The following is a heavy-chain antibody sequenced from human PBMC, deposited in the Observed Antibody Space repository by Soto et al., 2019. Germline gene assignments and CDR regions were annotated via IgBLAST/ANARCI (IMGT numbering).Heavy chain of an antibody. Sequence: DVQLLESGGGLVQPGGSLRLSCAASGFSFSSYAMVWVRQAPGKGLEWVAVISARGGSSYFADSVKGRFTLSRDNSKNVLSLEMNSLRAEDTAIYSCAKSSIEYSASVDNWGQGTLVVVSS. V-gene: IGHV3-23*01. D-gene: IGHD5-12*01. CDR2: ISARGGSS. J-gene: IGHJ4*02. CDR1: GFSFSSYA. CDR3: AKSSIEYSASVDN.